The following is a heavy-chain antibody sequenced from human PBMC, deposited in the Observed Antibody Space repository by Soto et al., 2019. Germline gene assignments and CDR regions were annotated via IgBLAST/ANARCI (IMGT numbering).Heavy chain of an antibody. J-gene: IGHJ4*02. Sequence: EVQLVESGGDLVQPGGSLRLSCAASGFTFNTYWMHWVRQAPGKGLVWVSRIDTDASSTTYADSVKGRFTISRDNAKNTLFLQMNSLRAEDTAVYYCVRDRGYNGYDKWGQGTLVTVSS. D-gene: IGHD5-12*01. CDR1: GFTFNTYW. CDR2: IDTDASST. V-gene: IGHV3-74*01. CDR3: VRDRGYNGYDK.